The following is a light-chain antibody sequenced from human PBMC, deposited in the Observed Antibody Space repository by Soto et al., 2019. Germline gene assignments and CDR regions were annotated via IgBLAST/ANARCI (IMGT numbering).Light chain of an antibody. CDR3: QQYYSTPPWT. CDR2: WAS. CDR1: QSVLYSSNNKNY. V-gene: IGKV4-1*01. J-gene: IGKJ1*01. Sequence: DIVMTQSPDPLAVSLGERAAINCKSSQSVLYSSNNKNYLAWYQQKPGQPPKLLIYWASTRESGVPDRFSGSGSGTDFTPTISSLQAEDVAVYYCQQYYSTPPWTFGQGTKVDIK.